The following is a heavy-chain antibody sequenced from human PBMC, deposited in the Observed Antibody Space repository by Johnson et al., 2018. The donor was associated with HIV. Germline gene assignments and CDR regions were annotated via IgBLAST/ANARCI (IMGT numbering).Heavy chain of an antibody. CDR2: ISYDGSNK. CDR3: AKGPWDLPHAFDI. V-gene: IGHV3-30*04. D-gene: IGHD1-26*01. CDR1: QFTFSSYA. J-gene: IGHJ3*02. Sequence: QVQLVESGGGLTKPAWSPRLSCAASQFTFSSYAMHWVRQAPGKGLEWVAVISYDGSNKYYADSVKGRFTISRDNAKNSLYLQMNSLRVEDTAVYYCAKGPWDLPHAFDIWGQGTMVTVS.